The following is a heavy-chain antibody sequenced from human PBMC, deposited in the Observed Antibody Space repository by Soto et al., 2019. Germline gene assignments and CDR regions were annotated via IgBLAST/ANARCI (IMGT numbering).Heavy chain of an antibody. D-gene: IGHD1-1*01. J-gene: IGHJ4*02. V-gene: IGHV3-23*01. CDR2: ISGSGGST. CDR3: AFGGTTGTTGFGGDY. CDR1: GFTFSSYA. Sequence: GGSLRLSCAASGFTFSSYAMSWVRQAPGKGLEWVSAISGSGGSTYYADSVKGRFTISRDNSKNTLYLQMNSLRAEDTAVYYCAFGGTTGTTGFGGDYWGQGTLVTVSS.